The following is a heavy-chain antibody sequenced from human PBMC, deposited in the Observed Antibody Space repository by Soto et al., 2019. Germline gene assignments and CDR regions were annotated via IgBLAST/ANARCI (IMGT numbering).Heavy chain of an antibody. Sequence: PGGSLRLSCAASGFTFSSYAMHWVRQAPGKGLEWVAVISYDGSNKYYADSVKGRFTISRDNSKNTLYLQMNSLRAEDTAVYYCARERLVPLYFDYWGQGTLVTAPQ. J-gene: IGHJ4*02. CDR2: ISYDGSNK. V-gene: IGHV3-30-3*01. CDR3: ARERLVPLYFDY. CDR1: GFTFSSYA. D-gene: IGHD6-6*01.